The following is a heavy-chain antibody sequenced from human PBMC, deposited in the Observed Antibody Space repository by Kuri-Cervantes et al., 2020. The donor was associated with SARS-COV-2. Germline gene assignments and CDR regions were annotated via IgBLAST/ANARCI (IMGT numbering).Heavy chain of an antibody. V-gene: IGHV3-21*04. D-gene: IGHD2-2*01. CDR3: AKDWGYCSSNSCYDNWFDP. Sequence: GESLKISCAASGFTFSSYSMNWVRQAPGKGLEWVSSISSSSSYIYYADSVKGRFTISRDNSKNTLYLQMNSLRAEDTAVYYCAKDWGYCSSNSCYDNWFDPWGQGTLVTVSS. CDR2: ISSSSSYI. J-gene: IGHJ5*02. CDR1: GFTFSSYS.